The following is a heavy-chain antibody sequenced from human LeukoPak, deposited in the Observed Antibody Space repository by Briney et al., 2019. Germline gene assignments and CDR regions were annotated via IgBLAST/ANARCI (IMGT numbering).Heavy chain of an antibody. CDR1: GFTFSSYA. CDR2: ISGSGGST. Sequence: PGGSLRLSCAASGFTFSSYAMRWVRQAPGKGLEWVSAISGSGGSTYYADSVKGRFTISRDNSKNTLYLQMNSLRAEDTAVYYCARDRSRIYSYCNYWGQGNLVTVSS. V-gene: IGHV3-23*01. J-gene: IGHJ4*02. D-gene: IGHD5-18*01. CDR3: ARDRSRIYSYCNY.